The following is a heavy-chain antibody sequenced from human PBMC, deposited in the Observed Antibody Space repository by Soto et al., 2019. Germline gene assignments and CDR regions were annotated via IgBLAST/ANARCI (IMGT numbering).Heavy chain of an antibody. CDR1: GGSISSSSYY. D-gene: IGHD3-10*01. Sequence: QLQLQESGPGLVKPSETLSLTCTVSGGSISSSSYYWGWIRQPPGKGLEWIGSIYYSGSTYYNPSLKSRVTISVDTSKNQFSLKLSSVTAADTAVYYCARRPYGSGVYFDYWGQGTLVTVSS. J-gene: IGHJ4*02. CDR2: IYYSGST. CDR3: ARRPYGSGVYFDY. V-gene: IGHV4-39*01.